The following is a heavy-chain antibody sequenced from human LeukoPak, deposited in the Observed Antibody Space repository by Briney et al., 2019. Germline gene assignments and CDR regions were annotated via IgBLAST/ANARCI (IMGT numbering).Heavy chain of an antibody. D-gene: IGHD4/OR15-4a*01. CDR2: IYPGGST. CDR3: AGDYGAIQNYIDC. Sequence: SETLSLTCSVSGYSISRGYCWGWIRQPPGKGLEWIGSIYPGGSTYYNPSLKSRVTMSVDTSMNQFSLKVNSVTAADTAVYFCAGDYGAIQNYIDCWGQGTLVTVSS. J-gene: IGHJ4*02. V-gene: IGHV4-38-2*02. CDR1: GYSISRGYC.